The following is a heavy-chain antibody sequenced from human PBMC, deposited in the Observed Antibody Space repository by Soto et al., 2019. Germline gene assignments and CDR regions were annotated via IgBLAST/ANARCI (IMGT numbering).Heavy chain of an antibody. CDR3: ARGRAAGIKWFDP. CDR1: GGSISSGDYY. CDR2: IYYSGST. J-gene: IGHJ5*02. D-gene: IGHD6-13*01. Sequence: PSETLSLTCTVSGGSISSGDYYWSWIRQHPGTGLEWIGNIYYSGSTYYNPSLKSRVTISIDTSKNQFSLKLSSVTAADTAVYYCARGRAAGIKWFDPWGQGTLVTVSS. V-gene: IGHV4-31*03.